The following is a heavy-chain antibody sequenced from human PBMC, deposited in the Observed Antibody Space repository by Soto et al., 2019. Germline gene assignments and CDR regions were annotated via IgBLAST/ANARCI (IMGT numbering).Heavy chain of an antibody. CDR1: GGSISSSSYY. D-gene: IGHD2-21*02. V-gene: IGHV4-39*01. Sequence: QLQLQESGPGLVKPSETLSLTCTVSGGSISSSSYYWGWIRQPPGKGLEWIGSIYYSGSTYYTPSLKSRVTIAVDTSKNQCSLKLSSVTAADTAVYYCWVTAIASFYYYYGMDVWGQGTTVTVSS. CDR2: IYYSGST. CDR3: WVTAIASFYYYYGMDV. J-gene: IGHJ6*02.